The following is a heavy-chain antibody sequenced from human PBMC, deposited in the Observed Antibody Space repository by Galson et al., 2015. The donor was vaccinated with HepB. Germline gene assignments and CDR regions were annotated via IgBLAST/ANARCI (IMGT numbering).Heavy chain of an antibody. D-gene: IGHD3-22*01. CDR2: TGTSGSTT. V-gene: IGHV3-48*03. J-gene: IGHJ4*02. CDR3: VREGYYYASGGYYVDF. CDR1: GFTFSNFE. Sequence: SLRLSCAASGFTFSNFEMNWVRQAPGKGLEWVSYTGTSGSTTYYADSVQGRFTISRDNAKESLYLQMNSLRAEDTAVYYCVREGYYYASGGYYVDFWGQGTLVTVSS.